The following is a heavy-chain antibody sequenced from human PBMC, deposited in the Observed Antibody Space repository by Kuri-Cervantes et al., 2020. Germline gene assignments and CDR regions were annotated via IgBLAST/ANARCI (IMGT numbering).Heavy chain of an antibody. V-gene: IGHV4-38-2*01. Sequence: SETLSLTCAVSGYSISSGYYWGWIRQPPGKGLEWIGYIYYSGSTNYNPSLKSRVTISVDTSKNQFSLKLSSVTAADTAVYYCAGVNWGFAYYYMDVWGKGTTVTVSS. CDR1: GYSISSGYY. CDR2: IYYSGST. J-gene: IGHJ6*03. D-gene: IGHD7-27*01. CDR3: AGVNWGFAYYYMDV.